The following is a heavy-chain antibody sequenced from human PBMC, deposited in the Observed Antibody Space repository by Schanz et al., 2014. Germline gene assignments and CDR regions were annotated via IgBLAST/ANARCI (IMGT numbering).Heavy chain of an antibody. CDR2: IIPILGIA. CDR3: ASSGAGYSSSWDFDY. D-gene: IGHD6-13*01. CDR1: GGTFSSYS. J-gene: IGHJ4*02. Sequence: QVQLVQSGAEVKKPGSPVKVSCKSSGGTFSSYSISWVRQAPGQGLEWMGRIIPILGIANYAQKFQGRVTITRDTSASTAYMELTSLRSEDTAVYYCASSGAGYSSSWDFDYWGQGTLVTVSS. V-gene: IGHV1-69*02.